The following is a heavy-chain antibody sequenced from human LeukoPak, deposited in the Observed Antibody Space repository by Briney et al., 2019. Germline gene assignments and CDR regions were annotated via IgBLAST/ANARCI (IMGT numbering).Heavy chain of an antibody. J-gene: IGHJ3*02. CDR3: AKDRSIAAGDDAYI. CDR2: ISHRGQNT. D-gene: IGHD6-13*01. V-gene: IGHV3-23*01. CDR1: GFTFTTYG. Sequence: GGSLRLSCAASGFTFTTYGMSWVRQAPGKGLEWVSVISHRGQNTYYADSVKGRFTISRDNSKNTLYLQMNSLRAEDTAVYYCAKDRSIAAGDDAYIWGQGTMVTVSS.